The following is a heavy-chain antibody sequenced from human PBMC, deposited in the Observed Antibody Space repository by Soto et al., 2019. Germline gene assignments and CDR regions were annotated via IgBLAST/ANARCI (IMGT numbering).Heavy chain of an antibody. Sequence: GGSLRLSCAASGFTFSSYAMSWVRQAPGKGLEWVSAISGSGGSTYYADSVKGRFTISRDNSKNTLYLQMNSLRAEDTAVYYCAKDRRGSGVNFNWFDPWGQGTLLTVSS. J-gene: IGHJ5*02. D-gene: IGHD3-10*01. CDR2: ISGSGGST. V-gene: IGHV3-23*01. CDR3: AKDRRGSGVNFNWFDP. CDR1: GFTFSSYA.